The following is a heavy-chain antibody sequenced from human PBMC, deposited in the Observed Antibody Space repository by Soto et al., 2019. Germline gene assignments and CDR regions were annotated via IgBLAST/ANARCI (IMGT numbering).Heavy chain of an antibody. D-gene: IGHD3-3*01. CDR3: AGGPVYRDFEHRFDP. CDR1: GYTFTSYD. CDR2: MNPNSGNT. V-gene: IGHV1-8*01. J-gene: IGHJ5*02. Sequence: ASVKVSCKASGYTFTSYDINWVRQATGQGLEWMGWMNPNSGNTGYAQKFQGRVTMTRNTSISTAYMELSSLRSEDTAVYYCAGGPVYRDFEHRFDPWGQGTLVTVSS.